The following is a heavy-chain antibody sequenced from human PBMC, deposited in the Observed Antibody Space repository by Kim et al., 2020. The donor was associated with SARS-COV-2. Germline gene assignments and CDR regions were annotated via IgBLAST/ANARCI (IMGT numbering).Heavy chain of an antibody. D-gene: IGHD3-3*01. CDR2: ISGSGGST. V-gene: IGHV3-23*01. J-gene: IGHJ4*02. CDR1: GFTFSSYA. CDR3: AKGGRDGITIFGVVISGWFRDY. Sequence: GGSLRLSCAASGFTFSSYAMSWVRQAPGKGLEWVSAISGSGGSTYYADSVKGRFTISRDNSKNTLYLQMNSLRAEDTAVYYCAKGGRDGITIFGVVISGWFRDYWGQGTLVTVSS.